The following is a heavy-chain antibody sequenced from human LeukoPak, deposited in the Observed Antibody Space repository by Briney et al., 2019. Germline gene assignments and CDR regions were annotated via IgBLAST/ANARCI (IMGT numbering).Heavy chain of an antibody. J-gene: IGHJ4*02. CDR3: AKDNIRIVVSGTIDY. D-gene: IGHD6-19*01. CDR2: ISWNSGSK. Sequence: GRSLRLSCAASGFTFDEYAMHWVRQAPGKGLEWVSGISWNSGSKGYAGSVKGRFTISRDNAKNSLYLQMDSLRSEDTALYYCAKDNIRIVVSGTIDYWGQGTLVTVSS. V-gene: IGHV3-9*01. CDR1: GFTFDEYA.